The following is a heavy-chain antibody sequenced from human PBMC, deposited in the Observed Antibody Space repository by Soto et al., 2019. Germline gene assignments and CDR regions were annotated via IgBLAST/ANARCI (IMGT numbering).Heavy chain of an antibody. CDR1: GGSISSGGYY. V-gene: IGHV4-31*03. J-gene: IGHJ6*02. D-gene: IGHD2-21*02. CDR3: AREDDGGDRDYYGLDV. CDR2: IYYSGST. Sequence: SETLSLTCTVSGGSISSGGYYWSWIRQHPGKGLEWIGYIYYSGSTYYNPSLKSRVTISVDTSKNQFSLKLSSVTAADTAVYYCAREDDGGDRDYYGLDVWGQGTTVTVSS.